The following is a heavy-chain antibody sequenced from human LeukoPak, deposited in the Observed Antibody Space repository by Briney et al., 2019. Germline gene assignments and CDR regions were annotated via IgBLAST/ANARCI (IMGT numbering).Heavy chain of an antibody. CDR2: INSDGSST. V-gene: IGHV3-74*01. CDR1: GFTFSSYW. D-gene: IGHD2-15*01. Sequence: GGSLRLSCAASGFTFSSYWMHWVRQAPGKGLVWVSRINSDGSSTSYADSVKGRFTISRDNSKNTLYLQMNSLRAEDTAVYYCAKDPSYCSGGSCYWFDPWGQGTLVTVSS. J-gene: IGHJ5*02. CDR3: AKDPSYCSGGSCYWFDP.